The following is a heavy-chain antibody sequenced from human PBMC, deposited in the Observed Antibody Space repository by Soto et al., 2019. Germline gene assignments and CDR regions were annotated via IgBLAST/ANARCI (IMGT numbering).Heavy chain of an antibody. V-gene: IGHV4-30-2*01. CDR1: GGSISSGGYS. CDR3: ARVSGSGSYFIANYFDY. CDR2: MYHSGST. J-gene: IGHJ4*02. D-gene: IGHD1-26*01. Sequence: SETLSLTCAVSGGSISSGGYSWSWIRQPPGKGLEWIGYMYHSGSTNYNPSLKSRVTISVDTSKNQFSLKLSSVTAADTAVYYCARVSGSGSYFIANYFDYWGQGTLVTVSS.